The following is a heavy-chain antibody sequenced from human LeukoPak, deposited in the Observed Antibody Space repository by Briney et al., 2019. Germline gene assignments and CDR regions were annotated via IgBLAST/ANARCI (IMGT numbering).Heavy chain of an antibody. CDR1: GGSFSGYY. V-gene: IGHV4-34*01. CDR2: INHSGST. J-gene: IGHJ4*02. Sequence: SEILSLTCAVYGGSFSGYYWSWIRQPPGKGLEWIGEINHSGSTNYNPSLKSRVSISVDTSKNQFSLKLNSVTAADTAVYYCAREYCSGGSCYVTFDYWGQGTLVTVSS. D-gene: IGHD2-15*01. CDR3: AREYCSGGSCYVTFDY.